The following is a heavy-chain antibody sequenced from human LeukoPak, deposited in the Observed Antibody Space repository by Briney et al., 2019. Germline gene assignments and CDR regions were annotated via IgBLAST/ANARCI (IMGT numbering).Heavy chain of an antibody. CDR3: AKVTGGDMITYGGLDY. J-gene: IGHJ4*02. CDR1: GFTFSSYA. Sequence: GGSLRLSCAASGFTFSSYAMHWVRQAPGKGLGWVAVISYDGSNKYYADSVKGRFTISRDNSKNTLYLQMNSLRAEDTAIYYCAKVTGGDMITYGGLDYWGQGTLVTVSS. V-gene: IGHV3-30*04. CDR2: ISYDGSNK. D-gene: IGHD3-16*01.